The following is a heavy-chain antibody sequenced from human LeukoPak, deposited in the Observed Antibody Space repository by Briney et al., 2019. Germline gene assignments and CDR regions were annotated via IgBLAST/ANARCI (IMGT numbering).Heavy chain of an antibody. Sequence: GGSLRLSCAASGFTFSKDDSHWVRQAPGKGLEWVAAIGVTGDTYYAGSVKGRFTISREDAANSLYLQMRSLGAGDTALYYCTKEFCGSRAACAGGSYYDFWGRGALVTVSS. CDR2: IGVTGDT. D-gene: IGHD2-15*01. J-gene: IGHJ2*01. CDR1: GFTFSKDD. V-gene: IGHV3-13*01. CDR3: TKEFCGSRAACAGGSYYDF.